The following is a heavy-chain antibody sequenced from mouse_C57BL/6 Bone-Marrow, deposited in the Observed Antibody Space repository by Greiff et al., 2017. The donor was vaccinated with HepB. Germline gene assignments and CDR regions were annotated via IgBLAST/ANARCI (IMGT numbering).Heavy chain of an antibody. D-gene: IGHD3-2*02. J-gene: IGHJ2*01. CDR1: GYTFTSYG. CDR2: IYPRSGNT. Sequence: VKLMESGAELARPGASVKLSCKASGYTFTSYGISWVKQRTGQGLEWIGEIYPRSGNTYYNEKFKGKATLTADKSSSTAYMELRSLTSEDSAVYFCARPAQVFFDYWGQGTTLTVSS. V-gene: IGHV1-81*01. CDR3: ARPAQVFFDY.